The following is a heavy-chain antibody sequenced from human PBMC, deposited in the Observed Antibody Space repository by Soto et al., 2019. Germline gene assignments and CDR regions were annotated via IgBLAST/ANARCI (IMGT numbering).Heavy chain of an antibody. V-gene: IGHV4-61*01. D-gene: IGHD5-12*01. CDR3: ARHADVATNIDLAYFKY. CDR1: GYSLTSGSYY. Sequence: SDTLSLTFTVSGYSLTSGSYYWSWILQPPGKGPEWIGSIYYTGNTKYSPSVKGRVTLSIDTPKNQFSLRVNSVTAADTAVYYCARHADVATNIDLAYFKYWGEGTLVTVSS. J-gene: IGHJ1*01. CDR2: IYYTGNT.